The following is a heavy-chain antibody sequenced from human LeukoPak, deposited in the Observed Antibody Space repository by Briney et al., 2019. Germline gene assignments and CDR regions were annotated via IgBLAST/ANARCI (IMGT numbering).Heavy chain of an antibody. Sequence: PGGSLRLSCAASGFPFRNAWMSWVRQAPGKGLECVGQIKSKSDGGTTYCAAPVKGRFTISRDDSKDTLYLQMNSLKTEDTALYYCTTKYQETPAAILFGYWGQGTLVTVSS. D-gene: IGHD2-2*01. CDR1: GFPFRNAW. CDR3: TTKYQETPAAILFGY. V-gene: IGHV3-15*01. CDR2: IKSKSDGGTT. J-gene: IGHJ4*02.